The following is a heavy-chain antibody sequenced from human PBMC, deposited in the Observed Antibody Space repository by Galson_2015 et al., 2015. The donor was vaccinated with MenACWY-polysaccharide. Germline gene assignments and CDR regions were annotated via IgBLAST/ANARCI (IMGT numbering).Heavy chain of an antibody. J-gene: IGHJ4*02. Sequence: SVKVSCKASGGTFSNYAISWVRQAPGQGLEWMGGIIPIFGTANYAQKFQGRVTITADESTSKAYMELSSLRSEDTAVYYCASDSITGSTLFDYWGQGTLVTVSS. CDR1: GGTFSNYA. CDR2: IIPIFGTA. D-gene: IGHD1-7*01. CDR3: ASDSITGSTLFDY. V-gene: IGHV1-69*13.